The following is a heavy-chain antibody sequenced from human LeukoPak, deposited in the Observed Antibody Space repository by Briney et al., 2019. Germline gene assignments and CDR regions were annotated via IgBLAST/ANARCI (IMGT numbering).Heavy chain of an antibody. D-gene: IGHD3-22*01. V-gene: IGHV3-23*01. J-gene: IGHJ5*02. CDR1: GFTFSSYA. CDR3: AKDPTTYYDSSGYGRYNWFDP. Sequence: GGSLRLPCAASGFTFSSYAMSWVRQAPGKGLEWVSAISGSGGSTYYADSVKGRFTISRDNSKNTQYLQMNSLRAEDTAVYYCAKDPTTYYDSSGYGRYNWFDPWGQGTLVTVSS. CDR2: ISGSGGST.